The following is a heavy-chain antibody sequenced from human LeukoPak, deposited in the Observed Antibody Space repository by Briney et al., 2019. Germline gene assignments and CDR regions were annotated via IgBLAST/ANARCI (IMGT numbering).Heavy chain of an antibody. CDR3: AIGGFHRRTVTTFDY. Sequence: SETLSLTCAVYEGYRGGYYWRWLRQPPGKGLEWIGEINHSGSTNYNPSLKSRVTISVDTSKKQFSLKLSSVTAADTAVYYCAIGGFHRRTVTTFDYWGQGTLVTVSS. J-gene: IGHJ4*02. V-gene: IGHV4-34*01. D-gene: IGHD4-11*01. CDR2: INHSGST. CDR1: EGYRGGYY.